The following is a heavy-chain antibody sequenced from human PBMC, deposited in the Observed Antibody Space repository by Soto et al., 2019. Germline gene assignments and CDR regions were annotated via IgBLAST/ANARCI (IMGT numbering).Heavy chain of an antibody. CDR3: ARPAYYDSGSYYFDY. CDR1: GYNFISYW. Sequence: AESLKISCKGSGYNFISYWIGWVRQMPGKGPEWMGTIYPGDSDTTYSPSFQGQVTISVDRSISTAYLQWSSLKASDTAIYYCARPAYYDSGSYYFDYWGQGTLVTVSS. J-gene: IGHJ4*02. V-gene: IGHV5-51*01. CDR2: IYPGDSDT. D-gene: IGHD3-10*01.